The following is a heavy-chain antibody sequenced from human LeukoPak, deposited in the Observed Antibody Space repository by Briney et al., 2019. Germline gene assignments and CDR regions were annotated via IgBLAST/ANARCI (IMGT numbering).Heavy chain of an antibody. J-gene: IGHJ4*02. CDR1: GGTFSSYA. Sequence: ASVKVSCKASGGTFSSYAISWVRQAPGQGLEWMGRIIPILGIANYAQKFQGRVTITADKSTSTAYMELSSLRSEDTAVYYCASLLGYSSSWFGDYWGQGTLVTVSS. D-gene: IGHD6-13*01. CDR2: IIPILGIA. CDR3: ASLLGYSSSWFGDY. V-gene: IGHV1-69*04.